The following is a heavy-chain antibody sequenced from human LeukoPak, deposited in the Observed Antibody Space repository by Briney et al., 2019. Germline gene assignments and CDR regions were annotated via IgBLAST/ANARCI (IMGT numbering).Heavy chain of an antibody. CDR1: GYSFTTNG. CDR3: ARTGRVLSIVDY. V-gene: IGHV1-18*01. Sequence: ASVRVSCKASGYSFTTNGISWVRQAPGQGIEWMGWISGYNGNTNYAQNLQGRVPMNTDTSTSTALWDLRSLRSDDTGVDYCARTGRVLSIVDYWGEGSLVTVSS. CDR2: ISGYNGNT. D-gene: IGHD6-6*01. J-gene: IGHJ4*02.